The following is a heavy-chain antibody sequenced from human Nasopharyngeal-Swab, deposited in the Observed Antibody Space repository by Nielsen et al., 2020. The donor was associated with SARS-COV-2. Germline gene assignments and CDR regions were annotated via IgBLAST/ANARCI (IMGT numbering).Heavy chain of an antibody. CDR2: ISYDGSNK. J-gene: IGHJ4*02. Sequence: GESLKISCAASGFTFSSSAMHWVRQAPVEGLEWVAVISYDGSNKYYADSVKGRFTISRDNSKNTLYLQMNSLRAEDTAVYYCARAAGGSYVAPFDYWGQGTLVTVSS. CDR1: GFTFSSSA. V-gene: IGHV3-30*04. D-gene: IGHD1-26*01. CDR3: ARAAGGSYVAPFDY.